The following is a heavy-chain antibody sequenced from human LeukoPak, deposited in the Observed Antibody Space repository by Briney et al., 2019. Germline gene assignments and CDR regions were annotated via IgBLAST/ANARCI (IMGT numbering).Heavy chain of an antibody. CDR3: ARTRAAAGLNWFDP. CDR1: GYIFSSSA. J-gene: IGHJ5*02. V-gene: IGHV1-18*01. D-gene: IGHD6-13*01. CDR2: ISAYNGNT. Sequence: ASVKVSCKASGYIFSSSAMNWVRQAPGQGLEWMGWISAYNGNTNYAQKLQGRVTMTTDTSTSTAYMELRSLRSDDTAVYYCARTRAAAGLNWFDPWGQGTLVTVSS.